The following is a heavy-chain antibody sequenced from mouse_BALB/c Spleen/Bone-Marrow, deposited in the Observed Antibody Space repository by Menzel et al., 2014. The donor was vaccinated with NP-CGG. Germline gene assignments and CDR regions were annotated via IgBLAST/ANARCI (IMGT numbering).Heavy chain of an antibody. CDR2: INPGSSTI. CDR3: ARLGHYGYHDI. Sequence: EVKLMESGGGLVQPGGSLNLACVASGFDFGRYWMSWARQVPGKGLEWIGEINPGSSTINYSPSLEGKFIISRDNAKNTLYLQMSKVRSEDTALYYCARLGHYGYHDIWGLSATVTVSS. D-gene: IGHD1-2*01. J-gene: IGHJ2*01. CDR1: GFDFGRYW. V-gene: IGHV4-2*02.